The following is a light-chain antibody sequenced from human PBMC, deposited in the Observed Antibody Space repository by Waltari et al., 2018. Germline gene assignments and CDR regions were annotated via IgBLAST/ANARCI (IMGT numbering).Light chain of an antibody. Sequence: QSVLTQPPSVSGAPGQSVTIPCTGSSSNIGAGYDVHCYQQIPGSAPKVLFNRDDNRPSGVPGRFSGSKSGTSASLSVTGLHVEDEADYFCQSYDRDLNAVLFGGGTKLTVL. CDR2: RDD. V-gene: IGLV1-40*01. CDR3: QSYDRDLNAVL. CDR1: SSNIGAGYD. J-gene: IGLJ2*01.